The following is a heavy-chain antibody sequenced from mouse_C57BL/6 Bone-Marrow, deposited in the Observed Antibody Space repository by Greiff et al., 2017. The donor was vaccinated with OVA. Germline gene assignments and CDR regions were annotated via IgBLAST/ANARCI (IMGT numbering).Heavy chain of an antibody. CDR3: AKGRQDYFDY. J-gene: IGHJ2*01. Sequence: VKVVESGPGLVQPSQSLSITCTVSGFSLTSYGVHWVRQPPGKGLEWLGVIWSGGSTDYNAAFISRLSIRKDNPKSQVFCKMNSLQADDTAIYYCAKGRQDYFDYWGQGTTLTVSS. CDR1: GFSLTSYG. D-gene: IGHD3-2*02. CDR2: IWSGGST. V-gene: IGHV2-4*01.